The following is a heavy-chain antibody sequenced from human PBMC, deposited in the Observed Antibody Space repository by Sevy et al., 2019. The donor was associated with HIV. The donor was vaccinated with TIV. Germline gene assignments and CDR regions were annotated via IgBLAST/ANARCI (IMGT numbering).Heavy chain of an antibody. CDR3: AREGSGSYFDYYYGMDV. CDR1: GFTVSSNY. D-gene: IGHD1-26*01. CDR2: IYSDGSK. V-gene: IGHV3-53*01. J-gene: IGHJ6*02. Sequence: GGSLRLSCAAYGFTVSSNYMSWVRQAPGKGLEWVSVIYSDGSKYYADSVKGRFTISGDNSKNTLYLQMNSLRAEDTAVYYCAREGSGSYFDYYYGMDVWGQGTTVTVS.